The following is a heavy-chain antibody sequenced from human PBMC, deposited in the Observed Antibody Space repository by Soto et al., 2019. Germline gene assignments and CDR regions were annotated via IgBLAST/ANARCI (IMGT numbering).Heavy chain of an antibody. CDR2: ISYDGSNK. V-gene: IGHV3-30*18. CDR3: AKDLLQVDSGYDYQQNYYYYYGMDV. D-gene: IGHD5-12*01. J-gene: IGHJ6*02. Sequence: GGSLRLSCAASGFTFSSYGMHWVRQAPGKGLEWVAVISYDGSNKYYADSVKGRFTISRDNSKNTLYLQMNSLRAEDTAVYYCAKDLLQVDSGYDYQQNYYYYYGMDVWGQGTTVTVSS. CDR1: GFTFSSYG.